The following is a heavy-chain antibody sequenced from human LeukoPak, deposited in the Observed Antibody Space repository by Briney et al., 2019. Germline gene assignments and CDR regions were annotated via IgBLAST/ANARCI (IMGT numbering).Heavy chain of an antibody. CDR3: ARALQGLYWGYSYGY. CDR1: GGSISSGGYY. V-gene: IGHV4-39*01. Sequence: SETLSLTCSVSGGSISSGGYYWGWICQPPGKGLEWIGSIYYSGSTYYNPSLKSRVTISVDTSKNQFSLKLSSVTAADTAVYYCARALQGLYWGYSYGYWGQGTLVTVSS. CDR2: IYYSGST. D-gene: IGHD5-18*01. J-gene: IGHJ4*02.